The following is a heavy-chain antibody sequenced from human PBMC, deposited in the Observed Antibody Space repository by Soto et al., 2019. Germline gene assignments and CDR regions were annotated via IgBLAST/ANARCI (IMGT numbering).Heavy chain of an antibody. Sequence: QVQLVQSGAEVKKPGSSVKVSCKASGGTFSSYAISWVRQAPGQGPEWMGGIIPIFGTANYAQKFQGRVKITADESTSTAYMELSSLRSEDTAVYYCARWSDYGDYNYYGMDVWGQGTTVTVSS. J-gene: IGHJ6*02. D-gene: IGHD4-17*01. CDR1: GGTFSSYA. CDR2: IIPIFGTA. CDR3: ARWSDYGDYNYYGMDV. V-gene: IGHV1-69*01.